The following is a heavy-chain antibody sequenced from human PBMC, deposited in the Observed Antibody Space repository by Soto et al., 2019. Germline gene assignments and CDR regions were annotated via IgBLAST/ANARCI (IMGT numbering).Heavy chain of an antibody. CDR3: ARDRDSGWDWKWDY. V-gene: IGHV1-18*01. D-gene: IGHD6-19*01. CDR2: ISAYNGNT. J-gene: IGHJ4*02. CDR1: GYTFTIYG. Sequence: GASVKVYCKASGYTFTIYGISWVRQAPGQGLEWMGWISAYNGNTNYAQKLQGRVTMTTDTSTSTAYMELRSLRSDDTAVYYCARDRDSGWDWKWDYWGQGTLVTVSP.